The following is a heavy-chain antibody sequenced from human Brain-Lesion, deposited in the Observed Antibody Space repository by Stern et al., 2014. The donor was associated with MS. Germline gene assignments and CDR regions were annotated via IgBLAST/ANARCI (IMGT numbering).Heavy chain of an antibody. Sequence: MQLVESGGGVVQPGRSLRLSCAASGFTFSSYGMHWVRQAPGKGLEWVAGIWSDGTKKNYIESVKGRFTISRDNSKNTLSLQMTSLRAEDTAVYYCAKDKKDSSGWNLYFYGMDVWGQGTTVIVSS. D-gene: IGHD6-19*01. CDR3: AKDKKDSSGWNLYFYGMDV. CDR1: GFTFSSYG. CDR2: IWSDGTKK. J-gene: IGHJ6*02. V-gene: IGHV3-33*06.